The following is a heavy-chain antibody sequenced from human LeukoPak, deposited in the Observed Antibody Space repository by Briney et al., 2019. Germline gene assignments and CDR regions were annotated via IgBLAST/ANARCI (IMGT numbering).Heavy chain of an antibody. CDR3: AKDPTAMVSYTWFDP. D-gene: IGHD5-18*01. V-gene: IGHV3-23*01. CDR1: GFTFSSYS. J-gene: IGHJ5*02. Sequence: GGSLRLSCAASGFTFSSYSMSWVRQAPGKGLEWVSAISRSGGSTHYADPVKGRFTISRDSSKNTLYLQMNSLRAEDTAVYYCAKDPTAMVSYTWFDPWGRGTLVTVSS. CDR2: ISRSGGST.